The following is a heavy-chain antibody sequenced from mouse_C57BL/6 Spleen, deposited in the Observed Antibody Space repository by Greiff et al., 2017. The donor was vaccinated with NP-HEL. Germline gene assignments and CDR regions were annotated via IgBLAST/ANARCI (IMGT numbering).Heavy chain of an antibody. V-gene: IGHV5-9-1*02. D-gene: IGHD3-2*01. CDR3: TRGGRHWYFDV. CDR2: ISSGGDYI. CDR1: GFTFSSYA. J-gene: IGHJ1*03. Sequence: EVMLVESGEGLVKPGGSLKLSCAASGFTFSSYAMSWVRQTPEKRLEWVAYISSGGDYIYYADTVQGRFTISRDNDRNTLYLQMSSLKSEDTAMYYCTRGGRHWYFDVWGTGTTVTVSS.